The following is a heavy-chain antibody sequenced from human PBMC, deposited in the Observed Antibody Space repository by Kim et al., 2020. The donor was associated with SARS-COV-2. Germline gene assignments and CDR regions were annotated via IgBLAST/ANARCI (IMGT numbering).Heavy chain of an antibody. D-gene: IGHD2-15*01. J-gene: IGHJ4*02. V-gene: IGHV4-31*03. CDR1: GGSISSGGYY. Sequence: SETMSLTCTVSGGSISSGGYYWSWIRQHPGKGLEWIGYIYYSGSTYYNPSLKSRVTISVDTSKNQFSLKLSSVTAADTAVYYCAREGFLDCSGGSCYSFDYWGQGTLVTVSS. CDR2: IYYSGST. CDR3: AREGFLDCSGGSCYSFDY.